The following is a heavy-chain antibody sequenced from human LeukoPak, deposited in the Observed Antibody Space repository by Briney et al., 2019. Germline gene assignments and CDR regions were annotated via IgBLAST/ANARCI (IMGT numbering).Heavy chain of an antibody. CDR2: IYYSGST. J-gene: IGHJ5*02. CDR1: GGSISSGSYY. Sequence: SQTLSLTCTVSGGSISSGSYYWSWIRQPPGKGLEWIGYIYYSGSTNYNPSLMSRVTIPVDTSKNQFSLKLSSVTAADTAVYYCARAGRSVVTPGWFDPWGQGTLVTVSS. D-gene: IGHD4-23*01. V-gene: IGHV4-61*01. CDR3: ARAGRSVVTPGWFDP.